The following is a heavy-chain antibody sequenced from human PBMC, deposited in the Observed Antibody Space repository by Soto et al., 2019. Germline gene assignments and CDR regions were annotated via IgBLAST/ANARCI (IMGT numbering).Heavy chain of an antibody. CDR3: ARDNLGPSGSYYRVFDY. D-gene: IGHD1-26*01. J-gene: IGHJ4*02. CDR2: ISAYNGNT. CDR1: GYTFTSYG. Sequence: ASVKVSCKASGYTFTSYGISWVRQAPGQGLEWMGWISAYNGNTNYAQKLQGRVTMTTDTSTSTAYMELRSLRSDDTAVYYCARDNLGPSGSYYRVFDYWGQGTLVTVSS. V-gene: IGHV1-18*04.